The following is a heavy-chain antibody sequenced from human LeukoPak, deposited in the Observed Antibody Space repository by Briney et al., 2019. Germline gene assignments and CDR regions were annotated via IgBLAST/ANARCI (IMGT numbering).Heavy chain of an antibody. V-gene: IGHV4-59*01. CDR3: ARLYSSSLGRVFDY. D-gene: IGHD6-13*01. Sequence: SETLSLTCTVSGGSISNYYWSWIRQPPGKGLEWIGYIYYSGSTNYSPSLKSRVTISADTSKNQFSLKLSSVTAADTAVYYCARLYSSSLGRVFDYWGQGTLVTVSS. J-gene: IGHJ4*02. CDR2: IYYSGST. CDR1: GGSISNYY.